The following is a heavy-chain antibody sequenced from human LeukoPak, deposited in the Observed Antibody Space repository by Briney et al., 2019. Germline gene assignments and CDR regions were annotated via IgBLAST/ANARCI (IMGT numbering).Heavy chain of an antibody. Sequence: GGTLRLSCAASGFTSSSYAMSWVRQAPGKGLEWVLAISGSGGSTYYADSVKGRFTISRDNSKNTLYLQMNSLRTEVTAVYDCAKDLGLVYWGEGDLVTVSS. J-gene: IGHJ4*02. CDR3: AKDLGLVY. V-gene: IGHV3-23*01. CDR2: ISGSGGST. D-gene: IGHD2-2*03. CDR1: GFTSSSYA.